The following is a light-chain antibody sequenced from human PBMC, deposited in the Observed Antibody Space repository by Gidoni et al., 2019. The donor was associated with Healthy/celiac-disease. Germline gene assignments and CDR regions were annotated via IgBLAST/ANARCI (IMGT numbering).Light chain of an antibody. J-gene: IGKJ2*01. CDR1: QSVSSN. V-gene: IGKV3-15*01. Sequence: EIVMTQSPATLSVSPGERATLSCRASQSVSSNLAWYQQKPGQAPRLLIYGASTRDTGIPARFSGRGSGTEFTLTISSLQSEDFAVYYCQQYNNWPPYTFGQGTKLEIK. CDR2: GAS. CDR3: QQYNNWPPYT.